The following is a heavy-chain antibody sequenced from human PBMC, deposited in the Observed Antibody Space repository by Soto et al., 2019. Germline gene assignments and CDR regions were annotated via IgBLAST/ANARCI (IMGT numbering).Heavy chain of an antibody. V-gene: IGHV4-61*01. CDR2: ISYTGDT. J-gene: IGHJ5*02. CDR3: ARIVVGATGDL. CDR1: GDSVSSDRYF. D-gene: IGHD2-8*02. Sequence: PSETLSLTCSVSGDSVSSDRYFWTWIRQPPGKGLEWIAYISYTGDTNYNPSLKSRVTISVDTSRNQFSLYLTSVTAADPAVYFCARIVVGATGDLWGQGSLVTVSS.